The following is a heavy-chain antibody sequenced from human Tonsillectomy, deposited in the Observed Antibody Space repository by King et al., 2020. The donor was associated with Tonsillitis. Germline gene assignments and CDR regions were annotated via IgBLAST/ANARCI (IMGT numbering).Heavy chain of an antibody. CDR1: GYTFTGYY. J-gene: IGHJ4*02. CDR3: ARADFSYSSSSLDY. Sequence: VQLVESGAEVKKPGASVIISCKASGYTFTGYYIHWVRQAPGQGIEWMGWINPNNFGTNSAQQFQGRVTMTRDTSINTAYLELSSLRSDDTAVYFCARADFSYSSSSLDYWGQGTLVTVSS. CDR2: INPNNFGT. V-gene: IGHV1-2*02. D-gene: IGHD6-6*01.